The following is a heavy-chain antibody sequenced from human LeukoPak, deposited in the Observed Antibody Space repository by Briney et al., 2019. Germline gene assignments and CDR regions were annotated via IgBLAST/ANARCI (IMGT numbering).Heavy chain of an antibody. CDR2: INSDESST. Sequence: GGSLRLSCAASGFTFSNYWMHWVRQAPGKGLVWVSRINSDESSTTSADAVKGRFTISRDNANDTLYLQINSLRAEGTAVYYCAKGGATVIDYWGQGTLVSVSS. D-gene: IGHD4-17*01. V-gene: IGHV3-74*01. CDR3: AKGGATVIDY. CDR1: GFTFSNYW. J-gene: IGHJ4*02.